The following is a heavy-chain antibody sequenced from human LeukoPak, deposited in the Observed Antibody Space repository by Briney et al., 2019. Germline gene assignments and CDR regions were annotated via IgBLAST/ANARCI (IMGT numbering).Heavy chain of an antibody. CDR3: ARLTGFIAARPIGWFDP. V-gene: IGHV4-39*07. CDR2: IYYSGST. CDR1: GDSISSSSYY. Sequence: SETLPLTCTVSGDSISSSSYYWGWIRQPPGKGLEWIGCIYYSGSTYYNPSLKSRVTISVDTSKNQFSLKLSSVTAADTAVYYCARLTGFIAARPIGWFDPWGQGTLVTVSS. D-gene: IGHD6-6*01. J-gene: IGHJ5*02.